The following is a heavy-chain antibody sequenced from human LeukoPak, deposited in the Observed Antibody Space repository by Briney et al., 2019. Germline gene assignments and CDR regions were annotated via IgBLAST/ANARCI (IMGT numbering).Heavy chain of an antibody. J-gene: IGHJ4*02. V-gene: IGHV3-30*04. CDR1: GFTFSSYP. Sequence: GRSLRLSCAASGFTFSSYPMHWVRQAPGKGLEWVAIISCDGSNKHYADSVKGRFTISRDNSKNTVSLQMNSLRAEDTAVYYCAREEYYHDSSGYYPMYYFDHWGQGTLVTGSS. D-gene: IGHD3-22*01. CDR2: ISCDGSNK. CDR3: AREEYYHDSSGYYPMYYFDH.